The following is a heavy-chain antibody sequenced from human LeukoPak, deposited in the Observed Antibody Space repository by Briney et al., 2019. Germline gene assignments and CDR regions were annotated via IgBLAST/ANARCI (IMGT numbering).Heavy chain of an antibody. V-gene: IGHV4-39*01. CDR2: IYYSGST. J-gene: IGHJ4*02. CDR3: ARVPSGYDYAGYEYYFDY. Sequence: SETLSLTCTVSGGSISSSSYFWGWIRQPPGKGLEWIGSIYYSGSTHYNPSLESRVTISVDTSKNQFSLKLSSVTAADTAMYYCARVPSGYDYAGYEYYFDYWGQGTVATVSA. CDR1: GGSISSSSYF. D-gene: IGHD5-12*01.